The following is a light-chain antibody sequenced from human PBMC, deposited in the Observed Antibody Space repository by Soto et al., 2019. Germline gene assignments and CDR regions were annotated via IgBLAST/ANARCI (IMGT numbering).Light chain of an antibody. CDR2: WAS. CDR1: QSVLYSSNNKNY. V-gene: IGKV4-1*01. J-gene: IGKJ1*01. Sequence: DIVTTQSPDSLAVSLGERATINCKSSQSVLYSSNNKNYLAWYQQKPGQPPKLLIYWASTRESGVADRFSGSGSETDFTLTISSLQAADVAVYYCQQYYGTPRTFGQGTKVEIK. CDR3: QQYYGTPRT.